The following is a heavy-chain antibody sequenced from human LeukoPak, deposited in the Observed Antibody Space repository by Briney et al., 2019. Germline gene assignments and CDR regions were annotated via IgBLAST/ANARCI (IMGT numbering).Heavy chain of an antibody. CDR2: ISAYNGNT. D-gene: IGHD3-22*01. V-gene: IGHV1-18*01. CDR1: GYTFTSYG. J-gene: IGHJ4*02. CDR3: ARVESQYYYDSSGTVDY. Sequence: GASVKVSCKASGYTFTSYGISWVRQAPGQGLEWMRWISAYNGNTNYAQKLQGRVTMTTDTSTSTAYMGLRSLRSDDTAVYYCARVESQYYYDSSGTVDYWGQGTLVTVSS.